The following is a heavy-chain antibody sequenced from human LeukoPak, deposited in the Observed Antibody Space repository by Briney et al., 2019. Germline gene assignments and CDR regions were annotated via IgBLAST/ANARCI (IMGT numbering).Heavy chain of an antibody. V-gene: IGHV1-2*02. D-gene: IGHD2-2*01. Sequence: ASVKVSCKTSGYTFTGRYIHWVRQAPGQGLEWMGWINPNNGGTNYAQKFQGRVTMTRDTSINTAYMELSRLRSDDTAVYYCARDVSSSLRNWGQGTLVTVSS. CDR2: INPNNGGT. CDR3: ARDVSSSLRN. CDR1: GYTFTGRY. J-gene: IGHJ4*02.